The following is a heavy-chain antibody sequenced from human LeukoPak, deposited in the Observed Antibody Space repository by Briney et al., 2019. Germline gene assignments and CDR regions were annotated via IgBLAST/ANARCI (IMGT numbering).Heavy chain of an antibody. Sequence: GGSLRLSCAASGFTFSSYWLHWVSQAQGKGLVWISRINTDGSTTTYADSVKGRFTISRDNAKNTLYLQLDSLRAEDTAVYHCTSDGGEKALDYWGQGTLVTVSS. D-gene: IGHD3-10*01. CDR2: INTDGSTT. J-gene: IGHJ4*02. CDR1: GFTFSSYW. CDR3: TSDGGEKALDY. V-gene: IGHV3-74*01.